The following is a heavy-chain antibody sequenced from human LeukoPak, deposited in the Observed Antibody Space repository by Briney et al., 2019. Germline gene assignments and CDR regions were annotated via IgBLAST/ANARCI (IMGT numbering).Heavy chain of an antibody. CDR1: GYRSTSYW. CDR3: ARRYYYGSGIYSHFDY. D-gene: IGHD3-10*01. J-gene: IGHJ4*02. Sequence: GESLKISCKGSGYRSTSYWIGWVRQVPGKGLEWMGIIYPGDSDTRYSPSFQGQVTISADKSISTAYLQWSSLKASDTAMYYCARRYYYGSGIYSHFDYWGQGTLVTVSS. V-gene: IGHV5-51*01. CDR2: IYPGDSDT.